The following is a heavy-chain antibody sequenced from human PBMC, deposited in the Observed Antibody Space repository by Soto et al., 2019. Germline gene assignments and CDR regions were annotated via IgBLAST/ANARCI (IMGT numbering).Heavy chain of an antibody. CDR2: ISAYNGNT. Sequence: ASVNVSCKASGYTFTSYGISWVRQAPGQGLEWMGWISAYNGNTNYAQKLQGRVTMTTDTSTSTAYMELRSLRSDDTAVYYCARARYYYYYGMDVWGQGTTVTVSS. V-gene: IGHV1-18*04. J-gene: IGHJ6*02. CDR3: ARARYYYYYGMDV. CDR1: GYTFTSYG.